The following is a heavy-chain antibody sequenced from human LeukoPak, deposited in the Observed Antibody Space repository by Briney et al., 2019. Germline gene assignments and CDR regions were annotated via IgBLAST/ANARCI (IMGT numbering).Heavy chain of an antibody. V-gene: IGHV4-39*01. J-gene: IGHJ4*02. D-gene: IGHD4/OR15-4a*01. CDR3: ARRHGACDY. Sequence: SETLSLTFTVSGGSISSSSNYWGWIRPPPGKGLEWIGSIYYSGSTYYNPSLKSRVTISVDTSNNQFSLKLTSVTAADTAVYYCARRHGACDYWGQGTLVTVSS. CDR2: IYYSGST. CDR1: GGSISSSSNY.